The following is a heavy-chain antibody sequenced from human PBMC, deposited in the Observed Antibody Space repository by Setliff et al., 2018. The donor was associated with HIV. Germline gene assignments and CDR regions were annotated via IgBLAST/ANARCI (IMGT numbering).Heavy chain of an antibody. D-gene: IGHD1-20*01. CDR1: GYTFINFY. V-gene: IGHV1-46*01. J-gene: IGHJ4*02. CDR2: INAGGGTI. Sequence: ASVKVSCKASGYTFINFYMHWVRQAPGQGLEWMGIINAGGGTIVYAQNFQGRVTITADESTSTAYMELSSLRSEDTAVYYCARDVGRIGMGQFDSWGQGTLVTVSS. CDR3: ARDVGRIGMGQFDS.